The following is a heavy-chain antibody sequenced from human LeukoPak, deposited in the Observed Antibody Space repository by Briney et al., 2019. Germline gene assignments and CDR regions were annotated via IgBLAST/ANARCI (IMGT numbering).Heavy chain of an antibody. Sequence: GGSLRLSCVASGFTFNDDTMHWVRQTPGKGLEWVSFISTGSSTIYYADSVKGRFTISRDNAKNSLYLQMNSLRDEDTAVYYCARVAEIQLWLRSAFDYWGQGTLVTVSS. D-gene: IGHD5-18*01. CDR1: GFTFNDDT. CDR3: ARVAEIQLWLRSAFDY. V-gene: IGHV3-48*02. CDR2: ISTGSSTI. J-gene: IGHJ4*02.